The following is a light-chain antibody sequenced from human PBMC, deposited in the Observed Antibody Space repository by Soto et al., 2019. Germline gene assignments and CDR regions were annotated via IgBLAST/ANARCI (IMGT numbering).Light chain of an antibody. J-gene: IGLJ2*01. CDR2: EVS. V-gene: IGLV2-8*01. CDR1: SSDVGGYNY. Sequence: QSALTQPPSASGSPGQSVTISCTGTSSDVGGYNYVSWYQQSPGKAPKLMIYEVSKRPSGVPDRFSGSKSGNTASLTVSGLQAEDEADYYCSSYAGSNVVFGGRTKLTVL. CDR3: SSYAGSNVV.